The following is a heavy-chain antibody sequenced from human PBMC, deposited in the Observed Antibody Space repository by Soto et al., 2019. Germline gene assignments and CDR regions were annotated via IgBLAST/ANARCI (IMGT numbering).Heavy chain of an antibody. J-gene: IGHJ6*02. CDR3: ARDRPLIAVAGLHYYYYGMDV. Sequence: QVQLVQSGAEVKKPGSSVKVSCKASGGTFSSYAISWVRQAPGQGLEWMGGIIPIFGTANYAQKFQGRVTITADESTSTAYMELSSLRSEDAAVYYCARDRPLIAVAGLHYYYYGMDVWGQGTTVTVSS. CDR2: IIPIFGTA. CDR1: GGTFSSYA. D-gene: IGHD6-19*01. V-gene: IGHV1-69*12.